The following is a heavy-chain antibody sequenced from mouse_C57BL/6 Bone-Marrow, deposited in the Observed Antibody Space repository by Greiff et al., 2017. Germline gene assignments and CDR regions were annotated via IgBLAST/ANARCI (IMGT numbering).Heavy chain of an antibody. V-gene: IGHV1-69*01. Sequence: VQLQQPGAELVMPGASVKLSCKASGYTFTSYWMHWVKQRPGQGLEWIGEIDPSDSYTTYNQKFKGKSTLTVDKSSSTAYMQLSSLTSEDSAFYYCAREADYWGQGTTLTVSS. CDR1: GYTFTSYW. CDR3: AREADY. CDR2: IDPSDSYT. J-gene: IGHJ2*01.